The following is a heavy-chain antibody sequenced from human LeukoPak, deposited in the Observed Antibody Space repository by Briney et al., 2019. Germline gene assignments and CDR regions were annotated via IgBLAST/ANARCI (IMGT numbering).Heavy chain of an antibody. Sequence: ASVKVCCKVSGYTFTELSIHWGRHAPGKGLGWMGGFDTEDGVTIYAQKFQGRITMTEDTSTDTAYMELSSLRSEDTAVYYCATYDIFTGDDAFDIWGQGTMVTVSS. CDR3: ATYDIFTGDDAFDI. D-gene: IGHD3-9*01. J-gene: IGHJ3*02. CDR1: GYTFTELS. CDR2: FDTEDGVT. V-gene: IGHV1-24*01.